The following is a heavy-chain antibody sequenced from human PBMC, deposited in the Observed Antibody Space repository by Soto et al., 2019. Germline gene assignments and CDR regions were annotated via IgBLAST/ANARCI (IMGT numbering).Heavy chain of an antibody. CDR3: ASLYSSSWDLTFDY. D-gene: IGHD6-13*01. CDR2: IYYSGST. CDR1: GGSISSSSYY. Sequence: SETLSLTCTVSGGSISSSSYYWGWIRQPPGKGLEWIGSIYYSGSTYYNPSLKSRVTISVDTSKNQFSLKLNSVTAADTAVYYCASLYSSSWDLTFDYWGQGTLVTVSS. J-gene: IGHJ4*02. V-gene: IGHV4-39*01.